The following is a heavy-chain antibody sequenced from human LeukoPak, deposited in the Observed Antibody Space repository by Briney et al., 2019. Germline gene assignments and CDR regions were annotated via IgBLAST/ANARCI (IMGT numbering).Heavy chain of an antibody. CDR3: ARESPGTTVFDY. D-gene: IGHD1-1*01. Sequence: GGSLRLSCTASGFTFSGHWIHWVRQPPGMGLVWVSRINERGTDSMYAESVKGRFTISRDNAKNTVYLQMNSLRAEDTAVYYCARESPGTTVFDYWGQGTLVTVSS. CDR2: INERGTDS. V-gene: IGHV3-74*03. J-gene: IGHJ4*02. CDR1: GFTFSGHW.